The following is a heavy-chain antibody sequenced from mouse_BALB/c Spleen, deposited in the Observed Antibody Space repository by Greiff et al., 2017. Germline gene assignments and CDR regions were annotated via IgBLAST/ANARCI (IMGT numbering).Heavy chain of an antibody. CDR2: ISSGSSTI. D-gene: IGHD2-1*01. Sequence: DVKLVESGGGLVQPGGSRKLSCAASGFTFSSFGMHWVRQAPEKGLEWVAYISSGSSTIYYADTVKGRFTISRDNPKNTLFLQMTSLRSEDTAMYYCARSHYGNWVDDWGQGTSVTVSS. V-gene: IGHV5-17*02. J-gene: IGHJ4*01. CDR3: ARSHYGNWVDD. CDR1: GFTFSSFG.